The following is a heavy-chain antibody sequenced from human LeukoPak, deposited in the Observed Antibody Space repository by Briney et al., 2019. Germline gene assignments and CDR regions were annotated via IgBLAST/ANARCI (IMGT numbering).Heavy chain of an antibody. Sequence: GGSLRLSCAASGFTFSDYYTSWIRQAPGKGLEWVSYISSSGSTIYYADSVKGRFTISRDNAKNSLYLQMNSLRAEDTAVYYCARSGRLSSSSFFDYWGQGTLVTVSS. CDR1: GFTFSDYY. CDR3: ARSGRLSSSSFFDY. CDR2: ISSSGSTI. J-gene: IGHJ4*02. V-gene: IGHV3-11*04. D-gene: IGHD1-14*01.